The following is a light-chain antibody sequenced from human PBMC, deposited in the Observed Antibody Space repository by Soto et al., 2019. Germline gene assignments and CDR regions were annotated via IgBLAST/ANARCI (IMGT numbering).Light chain of an antibody. Sequence: QSVLTQPASVSGSPGQSISISCTGTSSDVGNYNSVSWYQHHPGKAPKLMIYEVSKRPSGVSNRFSGSKSGNTASLTISGLQAEDEAVYYCCSYAGSSTPYVFGTGTKVTVL. CDR1: SSDVGNYNS. V-gene: IGLV2-23*02. CDR2: EVS. CDR3: CSYAGSSTPYV. J-gene: IGLJ1*01.